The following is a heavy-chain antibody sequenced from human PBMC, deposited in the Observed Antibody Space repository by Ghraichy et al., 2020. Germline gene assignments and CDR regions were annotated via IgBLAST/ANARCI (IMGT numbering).Heavy chain of an antibody. CDR1: GDSITSTNYS. V-gene: IGHV4-30-2*01. J-gene: IGHJ3*01. Sequence: SETLSLTCAVSGDSITSTNYSWSWIRQPPGKGLEWIGYIYHSGSTYYSPSLKSRVTISADRSKNQISLKLSSVTAADTAVYYCSRAPYDDDGFYDDGFDLWGQGTMVTGSS. CDR2: IYHSGST. D-gene: IGHD3-22*01. CDR3: SRAPYDDDGFYDDGFDL.